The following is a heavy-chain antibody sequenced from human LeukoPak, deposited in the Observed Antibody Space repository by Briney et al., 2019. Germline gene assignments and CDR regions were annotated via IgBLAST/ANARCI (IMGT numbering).Heavy chain of an antibody. J-gene: IGHJ4*02. Sequence: GRSLRLSCAASGFTFSSYGMHWVRQAPGKGLEWVAVIWYDGSNKYYADSVKGRFTISRDNSKNTLYLQMNSLRAEDTAVYYCAKDHPARNFDYWGQGTLVTVSS. CDR3: AKDHPARNFDY. D-gene: IGHD2-2*01. CDR1: GFTFSSYG. CDR2: IWYDGSNK. V-gene: IGHV3-33*06.